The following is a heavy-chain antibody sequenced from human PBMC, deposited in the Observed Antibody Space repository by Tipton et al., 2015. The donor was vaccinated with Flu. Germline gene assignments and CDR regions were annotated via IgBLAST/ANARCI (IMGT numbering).Heavy chain of an antibody. J-gene: IGHJ4*02. V-gene: IGHV4-30-4*08. CDR3: ARTTYYYGSGSSDY. D-gene: IGHD3-10*01. Sequence: TLSLTCTVSGGSISRGTYYWNWIRQHPGKGLEWIGYIHYTGSTYYNPSLKSRVTISIDTSKNQFSQRLSSVTAADTAVYYCARTTYYYGSGSSDYWGQGTLVTVSS. CDR1: GGSISRGTYY. CDR2: IHYTGST.